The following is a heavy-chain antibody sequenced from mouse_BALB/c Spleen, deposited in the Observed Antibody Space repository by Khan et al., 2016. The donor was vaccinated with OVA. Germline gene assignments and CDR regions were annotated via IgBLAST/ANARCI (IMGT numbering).Heavy chain of an antibody. J-gene: IGHJ3*01. CDR2: ISYSGST. D-gene: IGHD3-3*01. CDR3: TGGRAY. CDR1: GYSITSDYA. Sequence: QLEESGPGLVKPSQSLSLTCTVTGYSITSDYAWNWIRQFPENKLEWMGYISYSGSTSYTPSLKSRISITRDTSKNQLFLQLNSVTTEDTATYYCTGGRAYWGQGTLVTVSA. V-gene: IGHV3-2*02.